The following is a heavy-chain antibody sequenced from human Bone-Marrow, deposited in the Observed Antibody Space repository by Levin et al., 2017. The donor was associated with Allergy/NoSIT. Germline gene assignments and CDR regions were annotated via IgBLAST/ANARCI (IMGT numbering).Heavy chain of an antibody. Sequence: GGSLRLSCAASGFTFDDYAMHWVRQAPGKGLEWVSGISWNSGSIGYADSVKGRFTISRDNAKNSLYLQMNSLRAEDTALYYCAKSGRDYGDYDFDYWGQGTLVTVSS. V-gene: IGHV3-9*01. CDR2: ISWNSGSI. D-gene: IGHD4-17*01. CDR1: GFTFDDYA. CDR3: AKSGRDYGDYDFDY. J-gene: IGHJ4*02.